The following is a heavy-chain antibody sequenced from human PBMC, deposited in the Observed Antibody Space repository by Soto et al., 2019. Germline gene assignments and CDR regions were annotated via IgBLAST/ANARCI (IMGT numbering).Heavy chain of an antibody. D-gene: IGHD2-15*01. V-gene: IGHV1-18*04. CDR3: ARNHCSGGSCYYYYYYYGMDV. J-gene: IGHJ6*02. CDR2: ISAYNGNT. CDR1: GYTFTSYG. Sequence: ASVKVSCKASGYTFTSYGISWVRQAPGQGLEWMGWISAYNGNTNYAQKLQGRVTMTTDTSTSTAYMELRSLRSDDTAVYYCARNHCSGGSCYYYYYYYGMDVWGQGTTVTVSS.